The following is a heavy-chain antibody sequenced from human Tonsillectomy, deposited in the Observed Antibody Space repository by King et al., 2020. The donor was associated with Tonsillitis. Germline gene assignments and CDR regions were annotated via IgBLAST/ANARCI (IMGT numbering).Heavy chain of an antibody. CDR3: ARSGRRWLQDTGAFDI. CDR1: GGSVSSGTYY. D-gene: IGHD5-24*01. V-gene: IGHV4-61*01. Sequence: QLQESGPGLVKPSETLSLTCTVSGGSVSSGTYYWSWIRQPPGKGLEWIGYIYYSGSTNYNPSLKSRVTISVDTSKNQFPLKLSSVTAADTAVYYCARSGRRWLQDTGAFDIWGQGTRVTVSS. CDR2: IYYSGST. J-gene: IGHJ3*02.